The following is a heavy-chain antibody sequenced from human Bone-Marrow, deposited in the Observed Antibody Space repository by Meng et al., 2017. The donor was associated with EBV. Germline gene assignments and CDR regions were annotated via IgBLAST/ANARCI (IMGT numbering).Heavy chain of an antibody. CDR1: SGFSYNFP. Sequence: LKPPEPPSHSVSGPSGFSYNFPQLRARQPPGKGVVEFVENKPPGSTTENPSLKIRVNMSIDPSNKKFSLKLNSVTAADTAIYFCERGRVDTISPFPLDYWGQGTLVTVSS. CDR2: NKPPGST. V-gene: IGHV4-34*01. J-gene: IGHJ4*02. CDR3: ERGRVDTISPFPLDY. D-gene: IGHD5-18*01.